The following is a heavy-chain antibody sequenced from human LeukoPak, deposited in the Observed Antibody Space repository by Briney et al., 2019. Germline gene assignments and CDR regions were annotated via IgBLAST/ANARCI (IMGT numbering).Heavy chain of an antibody. J-gene: IGHJ6*02. CDR2: IYYSGST. CDR1: GGSISSSSYY. D-gene: IGHD3-10*01. CDR3: ARDALWFGELLNYYYGMDV. Sequence: SETLSLTCTVSGGSISSSSYYWGWIRQPPGKGLEWIGSIYYSGSTYYNPSLKSRVTISVDTSKNQFSLKLSSVTAADTAVYYCARDALWFGELLNYYYGMDVWGQGTTVTVSS. V-gene: IGHV4-39*07.